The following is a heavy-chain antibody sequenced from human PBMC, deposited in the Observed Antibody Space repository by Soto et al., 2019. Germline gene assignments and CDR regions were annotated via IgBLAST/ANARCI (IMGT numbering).Heavy chain of an antibody. CDR1: GGDFNTFG. D-gene: IGHD3-16*01. J-gene: IGHJ4*02. CDR2: IIPFFGTA. CDR3: ARSAPMEAGDKYYYDF. Sequence: SVKVSCKASGGDFNTFGFSWLRQSPGQGLEWMGGIIPFFGTAKYSQKFEDRITITAEESSNTVYMDLRGLTSDDAAIYYCARSAPMEAGDKYYYDFWGQGALVTVSS. V-gene: IGHV1-69*13.